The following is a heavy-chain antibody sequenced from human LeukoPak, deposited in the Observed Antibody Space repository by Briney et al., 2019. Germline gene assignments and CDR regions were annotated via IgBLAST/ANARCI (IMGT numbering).Heavy chain of an antibody. D-gene: IGHD6-19*01. V-gene: IGHV4-59*12. CDR3: AKDGNSGWVIDN. CDR1: GGSIGRDY. J-gene: IGHJ4*02. CDR2: VYYTGAT. Sequence: SETLSLTCTVSGGSIGRDYWTWIRQPPGKGLEYIGYVYYTGATNYNPSLKSRVTIPVNTSKNQFSLKLSSVTAAHTAGYFCAKDGNSGWVIDNWGQGTLVTASS.